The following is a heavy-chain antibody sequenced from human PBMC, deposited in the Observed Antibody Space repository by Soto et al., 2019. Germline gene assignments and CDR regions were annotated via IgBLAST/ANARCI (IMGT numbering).Heavy chain of an antibody. CDR2: IYYSGST. D-gene: IGHD6-13*01. Sequence: SETLSLTCTVSGGSISSSSYYWGWIRQPPGKGLEWIGRIYYSGSTYYNPSLKSRVTISVDTSKNQFSLKLSSVTAADTAVYYCATPYSSSWYRGYYYGMDVWGQGTTVTVSS. J-gene: IGHJ6*02. CDR1: GGSISSSSYY. V-gene: IGHV4-39*01. CDR3: ATPYSSSWYRGYYYGMDV.